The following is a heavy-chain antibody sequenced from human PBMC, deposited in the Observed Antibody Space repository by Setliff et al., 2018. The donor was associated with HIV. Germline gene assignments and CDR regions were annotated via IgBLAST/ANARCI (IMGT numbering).Heavy chain of an antibody. D-gene: IGHD3-22*01. CDR3: ARASYYYDSSGWVDY. CDR2: ISSSSSTI. Sequence: SLRLSCAASGFTFSSYSMNWVRQAPGKGLEWVSYISSSSSTIYYADSVKGRFTISRDNAKNSLYLQMNSLRAEDTAVYYCARASYYYDSSGWVDYWGQGTLVTVSS. J-gene: IGHJ4*02. V-gene: IGHV3-48*04. CDR1: GFTFSSYS.